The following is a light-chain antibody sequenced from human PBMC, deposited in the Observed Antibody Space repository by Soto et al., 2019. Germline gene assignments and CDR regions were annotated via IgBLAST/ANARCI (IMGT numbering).Light chain of an antibody. J-gene: IGKJ5*01. CDR3: QQYYRSSIT. CDR2: DAS. CDR1: QSLNNY. Sequence: DIQMTQSPSSLSASVGDRVTITCRASQSLNNYLAWYQQKPGKAPKLLIYDASTLERGVPSRFSGTGSGTEFTLTISSLQPDDFATYYCQQYYRSSITVGQGTRLEIK. V-gene: IGKV1-5*01.